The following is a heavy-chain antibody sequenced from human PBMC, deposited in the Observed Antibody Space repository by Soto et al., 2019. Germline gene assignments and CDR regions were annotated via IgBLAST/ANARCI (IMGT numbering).Heavy chain of an antibody. CDR3: SRGLVSSP. D-gene: IGHD2-15*01. V-gene: IGHV1-3*01. CDR2: INAGNGNT. J-gene: IGHJ5*02. CDR1: GYTFTNYA. Sequence: ASVKVSCKASGYTFTNYAMHWVRQAPGQRLEWMGWINAGNGNTKYSQKFQGRVTITRDENRSIAYLQMNSLNIEDTAVYYCSRGLVSSPWGQGTLVTVSS.